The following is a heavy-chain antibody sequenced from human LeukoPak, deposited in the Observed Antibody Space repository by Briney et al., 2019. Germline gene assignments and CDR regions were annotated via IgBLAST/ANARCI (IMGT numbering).Heavy chain of an antibody. D-gene: IGHD1-26*01. CDR3: ARLGQLVGGGD. V-gene: IGHV4-39*01. Sequence: PSETLSLTCTVSGGSISSSSYYWGWIRQPPGKGLEWIGSIYYSGSTYYNPSLKSRVTISVDTSKNQFSLKLSSVTAADTAVYYCARLGQLVGGGDWSQGTLVTVSS. CDR1: GGSISSSSYY. CDR2: IYYSGST. J-gene: IGHJ4*02.